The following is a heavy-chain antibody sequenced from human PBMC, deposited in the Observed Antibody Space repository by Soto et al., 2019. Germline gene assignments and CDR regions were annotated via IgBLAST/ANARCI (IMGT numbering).Heavy chain of an antibody. CDR1: GFTFSSYA. Sequence: LRLSCSASGFTFSSYAMHWVRQAPGKGLEYVSAISSNGGSTYYADSVKGRFTISRDNSKNTLYLQMSSLRAEDTAVYYCVKDSGIQLWQLFDPWGQGTLVTVSS. D-gene: IGHD5-18*01. V-gene: IGHV3-64D*06. CDR2: ISSNGGST. CDR3: VKDSGIQLWQLFDP. J-gene: IGHJ5*02.